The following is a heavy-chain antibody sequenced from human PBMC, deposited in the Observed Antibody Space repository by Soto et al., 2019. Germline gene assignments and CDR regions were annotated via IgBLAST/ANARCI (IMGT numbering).Heavy chain of an antibody. CDR1: GGSISSDNW. J-gene: IGHJ6*02. CDR2: IYHSGTT. Sequence: PETLSLTCAVSGGSISSDNWHIWVRQPPGKGLEWIGEIYHSGTTNYNPSLKSRVTISVDKSKNQFSLRLSSVTAADTAVYYWARWGRLVGIPTGYGIAVWGQGTMVT. V-gene: IGHV4-4*03. D-gene: IGHD2-21*01. CDR3: ARWGRLVGIPTGYGIAV.